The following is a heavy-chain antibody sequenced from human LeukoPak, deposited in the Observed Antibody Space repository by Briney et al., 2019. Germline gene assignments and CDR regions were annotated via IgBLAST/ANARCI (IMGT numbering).Heavy chain of an antibody. CDR3: SSLTSLGYYFDY. D-gene: IGHD3-16*02. J-gene: IGHJ4*02. V-gene: IGHV4-34*01. CDR1: GGSFSGYY. Sequence: SETLSLTCAVYGGSFSGYYWSWIRQPPGKGLEWIGEINHSGSTNYNPSLKSRVTISVDTSKNQSSLKLSSVTAADTAVYYCSSLTSLGYYFDYWGQGTLVTVSS. CDR2: INHSGST.